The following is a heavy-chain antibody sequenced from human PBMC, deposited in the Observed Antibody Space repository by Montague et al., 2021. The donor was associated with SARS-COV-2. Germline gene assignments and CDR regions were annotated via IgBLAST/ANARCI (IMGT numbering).Heavy chain of an antibody. Sequence: TLSLTCAVSGSSISSGGYSWNWIRQPPGKGLEWIGYIYHSGSTYYNPSLKSRVTISLDSSKNQFSLNLTSVTAADTAVYYCARGSMVRGGKVYYGVDVWGQGTTVTVSS. V-gene: IGHV4-30-2*01. CDR2: IYHSGST. D-gene: IGHD3-10*01. J-gene: IGHJ6*02. CDR3: ARGSMVRGGKVYYGVDV. CDR1: GSSISSGGYS.